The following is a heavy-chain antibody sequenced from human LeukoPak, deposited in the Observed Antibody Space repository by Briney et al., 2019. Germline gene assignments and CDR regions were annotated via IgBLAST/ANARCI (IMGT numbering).Heavy chain of an antibody. CDR1: GFTFSSYG. D-gene: IGHD6-13*01. J-gene: IGHJ4*02. Sequence: GGSLRLSCAASGFTFSSYGMHWVRQAPGKGLEWVAFILYDGSNKYYADSVKGRFTISRDNSKNTLYLQMNSLRADDTAVYYCANGAGSSWYQFDYWGQGTLVTVSS. CDR3: ANGAGSSWYQFDY. CDR2: ILYDGSNK. V-gene: IGHV3-30*02.